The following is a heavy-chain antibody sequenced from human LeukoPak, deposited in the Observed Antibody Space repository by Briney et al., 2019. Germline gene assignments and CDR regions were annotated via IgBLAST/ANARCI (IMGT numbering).Heavy chain of an antibody. CDR1: GGSISSGNW. Sequence: SGTLSLTCAVSGGSISSGNWWSWVRQPPGKGLEWIGEIYHGGNTNYNPSLNGRVTISVDKSKNQFSLKLSSVTAADTAVYYCARTKVLPDYYDNSGGFDYWGQGTLVTVSS. J-gene: IGHJ4*02. CDR2: IYHGGNT. CDR3: ARTKVLPDYYDNSGGFDY. V-gene: IGHV4-4*02. D-gene: IGHD3-22*01.